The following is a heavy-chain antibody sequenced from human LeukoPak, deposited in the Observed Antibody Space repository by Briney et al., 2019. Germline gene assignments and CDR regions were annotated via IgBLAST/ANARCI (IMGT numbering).Heavy chain of an antibody. CDR1: GFTVSSNY. V-gene: IGHV3-53*01. CDR2: IYSGGST. J-gene: IGHJ4*02. Sequence: GGSLRLSCAASGFTVSSNYMSWVRQAPGKGLEWVSVIYSGGSTYYADSVKGRFTISRDNSKNTLYLQMNSLRAEDTAVYYCASIYDSSGYYFYSDWGQGTLVTVSS. CDR3: ASIYDSSGYYFYSD. D-gene: IGHD3-22*01.